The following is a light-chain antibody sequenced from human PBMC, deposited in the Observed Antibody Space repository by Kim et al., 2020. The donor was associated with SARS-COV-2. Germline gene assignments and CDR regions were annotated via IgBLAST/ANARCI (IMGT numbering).Light chain of an antibody. CDR1: SSDVGGYNY. CDR2: DVS. J-gene: IGLJ3*02. V-gene: IGLV2-14*01. Sequence: QSALTQPASVSGSPGQSITISCTGSSSDVGGYNYVSWYQQHPGKAPQLMIYDVSQRPSGVSDRFSGSKSGNTASLTISGLQAEDEADYYCSSYTSSISWVFGGGTQLTVL. CDR3: SSYTSSISWV.